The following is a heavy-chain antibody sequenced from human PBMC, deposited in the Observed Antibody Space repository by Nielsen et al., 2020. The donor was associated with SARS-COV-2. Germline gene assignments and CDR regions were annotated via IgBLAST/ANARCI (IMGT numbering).Heavy chain of an antibody. Sequence: SETLSLTCAVSGGSVSSNDWWTWVRQSPGKGLEWIGEVSHSGSINYNPSLKSRVTLSMDKSKRQFSLRLTSVSAADTAVYFCARGDLVVVPSPILGLGPFYDYVYLDVWGKGTTVIVSS. CDR3: ARGDLVVVPSPILGLGPFYDYVYLDV. CDR1: GGSVSSNDW. J-gene: IGHJ6*03. CDR2: VSHSGSI. D-gene: IGHD2-2*01. V-gene: IGHV4-4*02.